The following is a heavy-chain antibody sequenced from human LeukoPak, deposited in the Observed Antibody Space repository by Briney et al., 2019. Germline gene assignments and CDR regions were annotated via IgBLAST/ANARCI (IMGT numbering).Heavy chain of an antibody. D-gene: IGHD3-22*01. V-gene: IGHV4-61*02. CDR1: GGSISSGSYY. J-gene: IGHJ3*02. CDR2: IYTSGST. CDR3: ARHLPYTMIDAFDI. Sequence: PSETLSLTCTVSGGSISSGSYYWSWIRQPAGKGLEWIGRIYTSGSTNYNPSLKSRVTISVDTSKNQFSLKLSSVTAADTAVYYCARHLPYTMIDAFDIWGQGTMVTVSS.